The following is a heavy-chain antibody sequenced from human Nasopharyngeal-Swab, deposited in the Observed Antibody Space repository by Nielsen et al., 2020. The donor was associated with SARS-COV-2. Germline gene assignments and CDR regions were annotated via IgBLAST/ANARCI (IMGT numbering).Heavy chain of an antibody. CDR2: RYFRSTWYK. J-gene: IGHJ6*03. V-gene: IGHV6-1*01. D-gene: IGHD3-3*01. CDR3: ARGFSPPINDYHMSV. CDR1: GDSVSSNSAV. Sequence: SCAISGDSVSSNSAVRDCLSHSPSRGLESLCRRYFRSTWYKHYAVSVEGRITINPDTFQHQLSLQLYSLTPEDPAVYYCARGFSPPINDYHMSVWGSGPTVTVSS.